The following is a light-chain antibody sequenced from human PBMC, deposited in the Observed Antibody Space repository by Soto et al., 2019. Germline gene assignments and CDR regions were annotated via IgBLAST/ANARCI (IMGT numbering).Light chain of an antibody. J-gene: IGKJ3*01. Sequence: ELVLTQSPGTLSLSPGEGATLSCRASQSISSTYLAWYQQKPGQAPRLLIYATSTRATGIPDRFSGSGSRTDFTLIISRLEPEDFAVYYCQQYGSFTFGPGTKVDFK. CDR3: QQYGSFT. CDR2: ATS. V-gene: IGKV3-20*01. CDR1: QSISSTY.